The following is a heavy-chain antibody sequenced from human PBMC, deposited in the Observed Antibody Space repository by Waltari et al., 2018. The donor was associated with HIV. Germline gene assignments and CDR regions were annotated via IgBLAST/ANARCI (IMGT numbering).Heavy chain of an antibody. Sequence: EVQLVESGGGLVQPGGSLRLYCAVSGFTFRGYWMSWVRQAPGKGLEWVANIKEDGGLEYYVDSVKGRFTISRDNPKNLLFLQMNSLRVEDTAVYYCVRDGPFVDVEYWGQGTLVTVSS. J-gene: IGHJ4*02. CDR3: VRDGPFVDVEY. V-gene: IGHV3-7*01. CDR1: GFTFRGYW. CDR2: IKEDGGLE. D-gene: IGHD5-12*01.